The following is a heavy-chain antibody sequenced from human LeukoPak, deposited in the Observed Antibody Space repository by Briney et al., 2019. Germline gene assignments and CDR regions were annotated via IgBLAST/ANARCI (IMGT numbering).Heavy chain of an antibody. CDR3: ARGYGYSGGSCHPKDYYYYGMDV. CDR1: GYTFTSYD. CDR2: MNPNRGNT. V-gene: IGHV1-8*01. J-gene: IGHJ6*02. D-gene: IGHD2-15*01. Sequence: ASVKVSCKASGYTFTSYDINWVRQATGQGLEWMGWMNPNRGNTGYAQKFQGRVTMTRNTSISTAYMELSSLRSEDTAVYYCARGYGYSGGSCHPKDYYYYGMDVWGQGTTVTVSS.